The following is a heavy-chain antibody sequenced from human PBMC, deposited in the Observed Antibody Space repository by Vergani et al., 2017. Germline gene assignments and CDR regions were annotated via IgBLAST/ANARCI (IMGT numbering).Heavy chain of an antibody. D-gene: IGHD3-22*01. V-gene: IGHV3-33*06. Sequence: QVQLVESGGGVVQPGRSLRLSCAASGFTFSSYGIHWVRQAPGKGLEWVAIIWYDGSKKYYADSVKGRFTISRDNSKNTLYLQMNSLRAEDTAVYYCAKGQARIARPDGYFDYWGQGTLVTVSS. CDR2: IWYDGSKK. CDR1: GFTFSSYG. J-gene: IGHJ4*02. CDR3: AKGQARIARPDGYFDY.